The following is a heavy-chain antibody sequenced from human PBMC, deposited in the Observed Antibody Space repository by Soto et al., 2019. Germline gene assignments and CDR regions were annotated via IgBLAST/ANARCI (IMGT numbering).Heavy chain of an antibody. CDR3: ARQKWEQPKWFDP. Sequence: QLQLQESGPGLVKPSETLSLTCSLSGGSISSTFYYWGWIRQPPGKGLEWIGSIYYSGTTFYNASLKGRGTISEDTSKNQYSQRLTSVTATDTAVYFCARQKWEQPKWFDPWGQGTLVTVSS. D-gene: IGHD1-26*01. V-gene: IGHV4-39*01. CDR1: GGSISSTFYY. CDR2: IYYSGTT. J-gene: IGHJ5*02.